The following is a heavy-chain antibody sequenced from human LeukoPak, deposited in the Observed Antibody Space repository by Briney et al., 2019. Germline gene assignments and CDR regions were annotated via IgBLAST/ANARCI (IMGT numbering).Heavy chain of an antibody. Sequence: GGSLRLSCAASGFNFRRSWMHWVRQASGKSLVWVSRINSDGTNTNYAVSVKGRFTISRDNAKNTLYLQMNSLRGEDAALYYCTRGGGDKGVDYWGQGTLVTVSS. CDR1: GFNFRRSW. J-gene: IGHJ4*02. CDR3: TRGGGDKGVDY. CDR2: INSDGTNT. D-gene: IGHD2-21*01. V-gene: IGHV3-74*01.